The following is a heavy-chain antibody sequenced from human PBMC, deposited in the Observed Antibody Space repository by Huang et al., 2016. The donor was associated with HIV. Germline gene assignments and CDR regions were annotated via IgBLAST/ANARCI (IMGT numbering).Heavy chain of an antibody. Sequence: QVQLVQSGAEVKKPGASVKVSCKASGYAFTSYYMHWVRQAPGQGLEWMGIINPSDGSTSYAQKFQGRVTTTRETSTNTVFRELSSLRSEDTAVYYCARDRDFYDSSGYWGFNYFDYWGQGTLVTVSS. CDR2: INPSDGST. D-gene: IGHD3-22*01. CDR1: GYAFTSYY. CDR3: ARDRDFYDSSGYWGFNYFDY. J-gene: IGHJ4*02. V-gene: IGHV1-46*01.